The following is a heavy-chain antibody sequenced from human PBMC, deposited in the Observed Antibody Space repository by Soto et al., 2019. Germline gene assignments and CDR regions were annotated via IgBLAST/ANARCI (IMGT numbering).Heavy chain of an antibody. D-gene: IGHD2-2*01. CDR2: LTSSGGT. J-gene: IGHJ4*02. V-gene: IGHV3-23*01. CDR1: GFTLSNYA. Sequence: GGSLRLSCAASGFTLSNYAMSWVRQAPGKGLEWVSTLTSSGGTYYADSVRGRFTISRDKSKSTLYLQMISLRAEDTALYYCAKGLNQFDYWGQGAQVTVSS. CDR3: AKGLNQFDY.